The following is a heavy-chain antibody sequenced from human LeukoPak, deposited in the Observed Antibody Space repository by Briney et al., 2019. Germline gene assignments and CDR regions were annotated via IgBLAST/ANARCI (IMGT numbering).Heavy chain of an antibody. CDR2: ISGSGGST. J-gene: IGHJ6*03. V-gene: IGHV3-23*01. CDR3: AKLYSSGWSNHMDV. D-gene: IGHD6-19*01. CDR1: GFTFSSYA. Sequence: GGSLRLSCAASGFTFSSYAMNWVRQAPGKGLEWVSAISGSGGSTYYADSVKGRFTISRDNSKNTLYLQMNSLRAEDPAVYYCAKLYSSGWSNHMDVWGKGTTVTVSS.